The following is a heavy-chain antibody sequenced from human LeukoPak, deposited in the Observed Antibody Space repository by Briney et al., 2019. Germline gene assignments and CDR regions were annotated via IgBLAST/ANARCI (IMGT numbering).Heavy chain of an antibody. CDR2: ITSSRSTI. V-gene: IGHV3-48*01. CDR1: EFSLNTYS. D-gene: IGHD6-6*01. Sequence: QAGGSLRLSCAASEFSLNTYSMNWVRQAPGKGLEWISYITSSRSTIYYADSVKGRFTISRDNAENSLYLQMNSLRADDTAVYYCAREYSSSSGRASDIWGQGTMVTVSS. J-gene: IGHJ3*02. CDR3: AREYSSSSGRASDI.